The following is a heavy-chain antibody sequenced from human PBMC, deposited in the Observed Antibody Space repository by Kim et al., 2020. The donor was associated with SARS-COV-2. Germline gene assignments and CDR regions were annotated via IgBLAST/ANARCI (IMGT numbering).Heavy chain of an antibody. CDR2: ST. Sequence: STNNPEPRTGRFPITRDNSKNTLYLQMNSLRAEDTAVYYCASPTHGFIDYWGQGTLVTVSS. D-gene: IGHD4-17*01. J-gene: IGHJ4*02. V-gene: IGHV3-66*01. CDR3: ASPTHGFIDY.